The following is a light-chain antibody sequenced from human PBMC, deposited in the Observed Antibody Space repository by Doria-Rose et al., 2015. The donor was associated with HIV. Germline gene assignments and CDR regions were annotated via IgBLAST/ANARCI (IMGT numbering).Light chain of an antibody. J-gene: IGLJ2*01. CDR1: RSNIGNNY. V-gene: IGLV1-51*01. CDR3: ATWDSSLSVEV. Sequence: QSVLTQPPSVSAAPGQRVTISCSGGRSNIGNNYVSWYQQLPGTVAKLLIIDNSRRPSGIPDRFTGSRSGTSATLVITGLQTGDEADYYCATWDSSLSVEVFGGGTKLTVL. CDR2: DNS.